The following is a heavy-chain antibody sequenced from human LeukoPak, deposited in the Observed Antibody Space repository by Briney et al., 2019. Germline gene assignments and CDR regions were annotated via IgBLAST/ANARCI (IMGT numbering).Heavy chain of an antibody. V-gene: IGHV3-30*02. CDR1: GFTFSANN. CDR2: IDHDGSQK. D-gene: IGHD3-16*01. CDR3: AKDGGGGTYSFDC. Sequence: GGSLRLSCAVSGFTFSANNMHWVRQAPRKGLEWVTFIDHDGSQKFYADSVKGRFTISRDNSKNALYLHINSLRPEDTAVYYCAKDGGGGTYSFDCWGQGSLVTVSS. J-gene: IGHJ4*02.